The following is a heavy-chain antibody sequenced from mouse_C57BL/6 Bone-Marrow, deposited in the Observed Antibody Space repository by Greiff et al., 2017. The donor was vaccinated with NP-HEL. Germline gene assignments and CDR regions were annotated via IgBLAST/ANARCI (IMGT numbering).Heavy chain of an antibody. V-gene: IGHV1-4*01. CDR1: GYTFTSYS. D-gene: IGHD1-1*01. CDR3: ARWGYGSDYAMGY. J-gene: IGHJ4*01. Sequence: QVQLKQPGAELARPGASVKMSCKASGYTFTSYSMHWVKQRPGQGLEWIGYINPSSGYTKYNQKFKDKATLTADKSSSTAYMQLSSLTSEDSAVYYCARWGYGSDYAMGYWGQRTSVTVSS. CDR2: INPSSGYT.